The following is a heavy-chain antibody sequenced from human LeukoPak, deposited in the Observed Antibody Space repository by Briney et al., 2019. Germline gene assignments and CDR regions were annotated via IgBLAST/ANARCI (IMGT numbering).Heavy chain of an antibody. D-gene: IGHD6-19*01. CDR3: AREGSSSGSFDY. J-gene: IGHJ4*02. V-gene: IGHV3-21*01. CDR2: FSGSSSYI. Sequence: GGSLRLSCAASGFTVSSNYMNWVRQAPGKGLEWVSSFSGSSSYIYYADSVRGRFTISRDNAKNSLFLQMNSLRAEDTAIYYCAREGSSSGSFDYWGQGTLVTVSS. CDR1: GFTVSSNY.